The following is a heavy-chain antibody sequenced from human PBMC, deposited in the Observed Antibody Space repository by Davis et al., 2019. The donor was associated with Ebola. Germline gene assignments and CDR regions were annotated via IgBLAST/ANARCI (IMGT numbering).Heavy chain of an antibody. CDR3: ARFPVVYYYYYGMDV. D-gene: IGHD2-15*01. V-gene: IGHV4-34*01. J-gene: IGHJ6*02. CDR2: INHSGST. Sequence: SEILSLTCAVYGGSFSGYYWSWIRQPPGKGLEWIGEINHSGSTNYNPSLKSRVTISVDTSKNQFSLKLSSVTAADTAVYYCARFPVVYYYYYGMDVWGQGTTVTVSS. CDR1: GGSFSGYY.